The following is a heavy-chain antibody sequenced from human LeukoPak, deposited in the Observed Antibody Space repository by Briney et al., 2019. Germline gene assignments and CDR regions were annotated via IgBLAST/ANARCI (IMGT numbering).Heavy chain of an antibody. D-gene: IGHD1-26*01. CDR1: GXTFDNAW. V-gene: IGHV3-15*07. CDR2: LKSKTDGGTT. CDR3: TTVGTTSPIAEEYFDY. J-gene: IGHJ4*02. Sequence: GGSLTLSCAASGXTFDNAWMNWVRQAPGKGLEWVGRLKSKTDGGTTDNAAPVTGRFTISRDDSENTLILQLNSLETEDTALYYCTTVGTTSPIAEEYFDYWGQGTLVTVSS.